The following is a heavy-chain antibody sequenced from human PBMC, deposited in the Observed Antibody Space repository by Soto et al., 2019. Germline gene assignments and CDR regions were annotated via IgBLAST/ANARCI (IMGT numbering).Heavy chain of an antibody. CDR3: ARGKTVAAAGTSDS. Sequence: QVQLQESGPGLVKPSQTLSLTFTVSGGSISSVGYYWSWIRQQPGQVLEWIGDIYYRGSTYYNPSHKRRVTISVDTSKNQFSLKLRSVTAADTAVYYCARGKTVAAAGTSDSWGQGTLGTVSS. CDR2: IYYRGST. CDR1: GGSISSVGYY. D-gene: IGHD6-13*01. J-gene: IGHJ4*02. V-gene: IGHV4-31*03.